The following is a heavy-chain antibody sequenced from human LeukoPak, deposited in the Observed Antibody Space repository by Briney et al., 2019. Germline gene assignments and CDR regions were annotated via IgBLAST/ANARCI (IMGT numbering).Heavy chain of an antibody. J-gene: IGHJ4*02. CDR3: TRGHPGKLDY. CDR1: GFTFSNYM. CDR2: VNSDGSST. V-gene: IGHV3-74*01. D-gene: IGHD3-10*01. Sequence: PGGPLRLSCAASGFTFSNYMIAWVRQAPGKGLVWVSTVNSDGSSTAYADSAKGRFTISRDNAENTVFLQLHSLRAEDTAVYYCTRGHPGKLDYWGQGTLVTVSS.